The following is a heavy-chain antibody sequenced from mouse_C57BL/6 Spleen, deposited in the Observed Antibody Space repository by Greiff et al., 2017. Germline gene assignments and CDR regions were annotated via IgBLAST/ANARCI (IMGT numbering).Heavy chain of an antibody. J-gene: IGHJ4*01. CDR1: GFTFSSYG. D-gene: IGHD3-3*01. CDR2: IRSGGSYT. V-gene: IGHV5-6*01. CDR3: ARHARGNYDAMDY. Sequence: EVKLQESGGDLVKPGGSLKLSCAASGFTFSSYGMSWVRQTPDKRLEWVATIRSGGSYTYYPDSVKGRFTISIDNAKNTLYLQMSSLKSEDTAMYYCARHARGNYDAMDYWGQGTSVTVSS.